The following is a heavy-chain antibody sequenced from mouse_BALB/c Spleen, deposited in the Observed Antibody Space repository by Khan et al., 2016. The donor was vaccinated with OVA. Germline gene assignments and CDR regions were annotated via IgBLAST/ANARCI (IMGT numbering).Heavy chain of an antibody. D-gene: IGHD1-1*01. V-gene: IGHV2-4-1*01. J-gene: IGHJ3*01. Sequence: QVQLKESGPGLVRPSQSLSITCTVSGFSLTGYGVHWVRQSPGKGLEWLGVIWTGGSTDYNAAFISRLSISKDNSKSQVFFKMNSLQADDTARYYCARNQGGYYGSSAGFAYWGQGTLVTVSA. CDR2: IWTGGST. CDR1: GFSLTGYG. CDR3: ARNQGGYYGSSAGFAY.